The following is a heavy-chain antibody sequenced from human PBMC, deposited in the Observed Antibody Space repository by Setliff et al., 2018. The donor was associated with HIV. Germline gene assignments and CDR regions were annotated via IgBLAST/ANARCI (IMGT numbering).Heavy chain of an antibody. Sequence: PGGSLRLSCAASGFIFSSYAMSWVRQAPGKGLEWVSAIVGSGGSTYYADSVKGRFTISRDNAKNSLYLQMNSLRAEDTAVYYCARSFWGAFDIWGQGTMVTVSS. CDR1: GFIFSSYA. J-gene: IGHJ3*02. V-gene: IGHV3-23*01. D-gene: IGHD3-16*01. CDR2: IVGSGGST. CDR3: ARSFWGAFDI.